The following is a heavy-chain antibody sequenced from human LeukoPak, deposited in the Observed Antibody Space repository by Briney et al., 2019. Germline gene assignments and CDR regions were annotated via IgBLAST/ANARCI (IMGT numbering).Heavy chain of an antibody. CDR1: GGSFSGYY. Sequence: PSETLSLTCAVYGGSFSGYYWSWIRQPPGKGLGWIGEINHSGSTNYNPSLKSRVTTSVDTSKNQFSLKLSPVTAADTAVYYCARLNYYYDSSADRAFDIWGQGTMVTVSS. J-gene: IGHJ3*02. CDR3: ARLNYYYDSSADRAFDI. CDR2: INHSGST. V-gene: IGHV4-34*01. D-gene: IGHD3-22*01.